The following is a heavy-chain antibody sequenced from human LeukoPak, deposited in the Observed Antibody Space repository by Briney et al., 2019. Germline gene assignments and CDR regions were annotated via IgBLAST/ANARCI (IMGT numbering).Heavy chain of an antibody. D-gene: IGHD3-22*01. CDR1: GGSITSDY. J-gene: IGHJ4*02. V-gene: IGHV4-59*08. Sequence: PSETLSLTCTVSGGSITSDYWSWIRQPPGKGLEWIGYISYSGSTSYDPSLKSRVTISGDSSKKQFSLKLSSVTAADTAVYYCARFYYDSRGYWYYFDYWGQGTLVTVSS. CDR2: ISYSGST. CDR3: ARFYYDSRGYWYYFDY.